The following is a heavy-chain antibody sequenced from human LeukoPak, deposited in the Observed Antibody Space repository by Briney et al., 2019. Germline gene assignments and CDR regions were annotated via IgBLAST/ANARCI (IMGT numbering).Heavy chain of an antibody. D-gene: IGHD3-10*01. J-gene: IGHJ4*02. CDR2: IGGSGGST. CDR3: AKDQTMIRGVGFDY. Sequence: PGGSLRLSCAASGFPFSSYAMNWVRQAPGRGLEWVSSIGGSGGSTYYADSVKGRFTISRDNSKNTLFLQMNSLRAEDTAVYYCAKDQTMIRGVGFDYWGQGTLVTVSS. CDR1: GFPFSSYA. V-gene: IGHV3-23*01.